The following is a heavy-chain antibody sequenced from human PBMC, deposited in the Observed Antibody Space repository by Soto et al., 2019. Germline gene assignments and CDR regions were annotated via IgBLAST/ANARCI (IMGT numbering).Heavy chain of an antibody. D-gene: IGHD5-12*01. V-gene: IGHV1-18*01. CDR1: GYSFTSYG. J-gene: IGHJ3*02. Sequence: QVQLVQSGAEVKKPGASVKVSCKASGYSFTSYGITWERQAPGQGLEWMGWISAYNGNTNYAQKFQGRVNMTTDTSTRTVYMGLGSLRSDDTAVYYCARDRSHYSGYGLDAYHIWGQGTMLTVSS. CDR2: ISAYNGNT. CDR3: ARDRSHYSGYGLDAYHI.